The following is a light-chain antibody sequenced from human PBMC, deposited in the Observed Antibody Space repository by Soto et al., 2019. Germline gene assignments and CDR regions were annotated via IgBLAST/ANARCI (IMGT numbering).Light chain of an antibody. CDR2: GAS. J-gene: IGKJ5*01. V-gene: IGKV1-9*01. CDR3: QQLNTYPIT. CDR1: QGISSY. Sequence: IQLTQSPSSLSASVGDRVTITCRASQGISSYLAWYQQKPGKAPKLLIYGASTLEGGVPFRFSGSGSGTDFTLIISSVQPEDFATYHCQQLNTYPITFGQGTRLEIK.